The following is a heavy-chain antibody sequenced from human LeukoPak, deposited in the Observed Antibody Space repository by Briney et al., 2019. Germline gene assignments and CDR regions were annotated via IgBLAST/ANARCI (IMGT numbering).Heavy chain of an antibody. J-gene: IGHJ4*02. V-gene: IGHV4-31*03. Sequence: SETLSLTCTVSGSSIYSGGYYWSWIRQHPGKGLEWIGYIYYTGSTYYNPSLKSRVAISVDTSKNQSSLILSSVTAADTAVYYCARNADGSGNLLPFYFDYWGPGTLVTVSS. D-gene: IGHD3-10*01. CDR1: GSSIYSGGYY. CDR2: IYYTGST. CDR3: ARNADGSGNLLPFYFDY.